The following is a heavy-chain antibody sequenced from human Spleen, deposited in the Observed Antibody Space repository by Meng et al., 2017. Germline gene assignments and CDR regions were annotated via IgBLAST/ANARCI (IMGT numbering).Heavy chain of an antibody. CDR2: INHSGST. CDR1: GGSFSGYY. CDR3: ARGGDIVATITLDY. J-gene: IGHJ4*02. D-gene: IGHD5-12*01. Sequence: QVPLQQGGAGLLKPSETLSLTCAVYGGSFSGYYWSWIRQPPGKGLEWIGEINHSGSTNYNPSLKSRVTISVDTSKNQFSLKLSSVTAADTAVYYCARGGDIVATITLDYWGQGTLVTVSS. V-gene: IGHV4-34*01.